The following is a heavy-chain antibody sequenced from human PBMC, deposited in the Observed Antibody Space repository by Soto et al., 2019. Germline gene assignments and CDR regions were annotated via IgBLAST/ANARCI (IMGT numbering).Heavy chain of an antibody. CDR2: IKSKTDGGTT. D-gene: IGHD2-8*01. CDR1: GFTFSNAW. V-gene: IGHV3-15*07. J-gene: IGHJ6*02. Sequence: PGGPLRLSCAASGFTFSNAWMNWVRQAPGKGLEWVGRIKSKTDGGTTDYAAPVKGRFTISRDDSKNTLYLQMNSLKTEDTAVYYCAKELLVYAILSYYYYGMDVWGQGTTVTVSS. CDR3: AKELLVYAILSYYYYGMDV.